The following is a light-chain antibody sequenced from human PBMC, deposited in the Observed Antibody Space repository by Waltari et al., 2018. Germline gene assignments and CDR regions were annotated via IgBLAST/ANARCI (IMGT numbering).Light chain of an antibody. J-gene: IGLJ3*02. CDR3: QSYDSSLSGWV. CDR1: SSNIGAGQD. Sequence: QSLLTQPPSVSGAPGQRVTISCTGSSSNIGAGQDVHWYQQLPGTAPKLLIYVNVTRPSGVPDRFPGSKSGTSASLAITGLQAEDEADYYCQSYDSSLSGWVFGGGTKLTVL. CDR2: VNV. V-gene: IGLV1-40*01.